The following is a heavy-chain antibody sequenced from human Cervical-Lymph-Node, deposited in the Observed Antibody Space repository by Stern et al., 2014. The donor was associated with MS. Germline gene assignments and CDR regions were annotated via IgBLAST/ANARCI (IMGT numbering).Heavy chain of an antibody. CDR3: ARSRRGSFSAFDI. D-gene: IGHD1-26*01. V-gene: IGHV4-34*01. CDR1: GGSFSGYY. Sequence: QVQLQQWGAGLLKPSETLSLTCAVYGGSFSGYYWSWIRQPPGKGLEWIGEINHSGSTNYNPSLKSRVTISVDTSKNQFSLKLSSVTAADTAVYYCARSRRGSFSAFDIWGQGTMVTVSS. J-gene: IGHJ3*02. CDR2: INHSGST.